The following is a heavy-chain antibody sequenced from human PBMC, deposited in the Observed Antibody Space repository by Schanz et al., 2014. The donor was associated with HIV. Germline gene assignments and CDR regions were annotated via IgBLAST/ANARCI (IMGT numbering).Heavy chain of an antibody. CDR2: ISSSSSYI. CDR1: GFTFSSYS. CDR3: ARRQWVAPDY. V-gene: IGHV3-21*01. D-gene: IGHD6-19*01. Sequence: VQLVESGGGVVQPGGSLRLSCAASGFTFSSYSMNWVRQAPGKGLEWVSSISSSSSYIYYADSMKGRFTISRDNAKNSLYLQMNSLRAEDTAVYYCARRQWVAPDYWGQGTLVTVSS. J-gene: IGHJ4*02.